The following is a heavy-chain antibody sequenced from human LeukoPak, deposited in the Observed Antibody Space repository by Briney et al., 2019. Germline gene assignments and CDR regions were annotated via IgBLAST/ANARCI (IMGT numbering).Heavy chain of an antibody. CDR1: GFTFDDYA. CDR3: AKVLATMVRGVRGDAFDI. Sequence: GGSLRLSCAASGFTFDDYAMHWVRQAPGKGLEWVSGISWNSGSIGYADSVKGRFTISRDNSKNTLYLQMNSLRAEDTAVYYCAKVLATMVRGVRGDAFDIWGQGTMVTVSS. CDR2: ISWNSGSI. J-gene: IGHJ3*02. V-gene: IGHV3-9*01. D-gene: IGHD3-10*01.